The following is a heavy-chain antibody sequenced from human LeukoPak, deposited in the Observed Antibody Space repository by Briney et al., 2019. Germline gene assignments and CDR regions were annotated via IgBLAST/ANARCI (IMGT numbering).Heavy chain of an antibody. Sequence: PSETLSLTCTVSGGSISSYYWSWLRQPPGKGLEWVGYKSGAGRDLYNPSLKSRVTISVDASENQFSLSLRSVTAADTAMYYCARTTRVTPDGRAEYFEDWGQGTLVIVSS. CDR2: KSGAGRD. V-gene: IGHV4-59*03. J-gene: IGHJ1*01. D-gene: IGHD4-11*01. CDR3: ARTTRVTPDGRAEYFED. CDR1: GGSISSYY.